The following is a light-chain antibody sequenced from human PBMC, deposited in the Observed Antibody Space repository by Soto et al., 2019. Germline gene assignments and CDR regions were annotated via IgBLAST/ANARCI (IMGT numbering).Light chain of an antibody. V-gene: IGKV3-15*01. CDR1: QSVTSN. CDR3: QQYTDWPALT. CDR2: AAS. Sequence: DIVMTQSPATLSVSPGERATLSCRASQSVTSNLAWYQQKPGQAPRLLIYAASTRATGIPTRFRGSGSGTEFTLTINSLQSEDFAVYYCQQYTDWPALTFGGGTKVE. J-gene: IGKJ4*01.